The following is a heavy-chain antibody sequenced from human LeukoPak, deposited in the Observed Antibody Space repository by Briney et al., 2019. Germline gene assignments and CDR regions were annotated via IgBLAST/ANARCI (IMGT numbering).Heavy chain of an antibody. D-gene: IGHD6-19*01. Sequence: ASVKVSCKASGYTFTSYAMHWVRQAPGQRVEWMGWINAGNGNTKYSQKFQGRVTITRDTSASTAYMELSSLRSEDTAVYYCAREWGGETGYSSGWYEGYWGQGTLVSVSS. CDR2: INAGNGNT. CDR1: GYTFTSYA. J-gene: IGHJ4*02. CDR3: AREWGGETGYSSGWYEGY. V-gene: IGHV1-3*01.